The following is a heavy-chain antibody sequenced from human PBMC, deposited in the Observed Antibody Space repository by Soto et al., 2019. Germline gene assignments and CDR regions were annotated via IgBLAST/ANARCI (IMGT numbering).Heavy chain of an antibody. J-gene: IGHJ3*02. V-gene: IGHV3-23*01. CDR3: AKDMYYDYVWGSYKAFDI. D-gene: IGHD3-16*01. Sequence: GGSLRLSCAASGFTFSSYAMSWVRQAPGKGLEWVSAISGSGGSTYYADSVKGRFTISRDNSKNTLYLHMNSLRAEDTAVYYCAKDMYYDYVWGSYKAFDIWGQGTMVTVSS. CDR1: GFTFSSYA. CDR2: ISGSGGST.